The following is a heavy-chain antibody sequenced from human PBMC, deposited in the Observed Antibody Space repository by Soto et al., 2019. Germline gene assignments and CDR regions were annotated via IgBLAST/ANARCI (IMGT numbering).Heavy chain of an antibody. Sequence: ESGGGVVQPGRSLRLSCAASGFTFNSCGMHWVRQAPGKGLEWVAVISYDGSKKYYADSVKGRFTISRDNSKNTLYLQMNSLRAEDTAVYYCAKDTPPYFDYWGQGTLVTVSS. CDR3: AKDTPPYFDY. CDR1: GFTFNSCG. J-gene: IGHJ4*02. V-gene: IGHV3-30*18. CDR2: ISYDGSKK.